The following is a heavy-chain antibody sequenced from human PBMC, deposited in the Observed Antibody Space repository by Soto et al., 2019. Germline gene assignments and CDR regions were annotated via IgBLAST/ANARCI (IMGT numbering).Heavy chain of an antibody. CDR2: IIPICGTA. CDR1: GGTFSSYA. CDR3: ARDLRFLEWLYHYYYGMDV. Sequence: QVQLVQSGAEVKKPGSSVKVSCKASGGTFSSYAISWVRQAPGQGLEWMGGIIPICGTANYAQKFQGRVTITTDESTSTSYMELSSLRSEDTAVYYCARDLRFLEWLYHYYYGMDVWGQGTTVTVSS. J-gene: IGHJ6*02. D-gene: IGHD3-3*01. V-gene: IGHV1-69*01.